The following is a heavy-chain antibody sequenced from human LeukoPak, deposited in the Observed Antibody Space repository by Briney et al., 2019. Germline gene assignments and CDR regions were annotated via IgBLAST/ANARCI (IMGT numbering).Heavy chain of an antibody. D-gene: IGHD6-6*01. CDR3: ARDGAAPDFYYSFMDV. Sequence: GGSLRLSCAASGFTFSTYWMTWVRQAPGKGLEWVLSISSGTGYIYYVDSVKGRFTISRDNAKNSLYLQMNSLRAEDTAVYYCARDGAAPDFYYSFMDVWGKGTTVTVSS. CDR1: GFTFSTYW. CDR2: ISSGTGYI. J-gene: IGHJ6*03. V-gene: IGHV3-21*01.